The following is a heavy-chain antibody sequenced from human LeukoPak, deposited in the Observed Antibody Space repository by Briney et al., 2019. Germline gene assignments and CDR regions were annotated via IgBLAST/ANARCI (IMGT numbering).Heavy chain of an antibody. CDR2: INHSGST. D-gene: IGHD5-18*01. CDR3: ASGGSGYSYGEVKNNWFDP. J-gene: IGHJ5*02. V-gene: IGHV4-39*07. CDR1: GGSISGSSYY. Sequence: SETLSLTCTVSGGSISGSSYYWGWIRQPPGKGLEWIGEINHSGSTNYNPSLKSRVTISVDTSKNQFSLKLSSVTAADTAVYYCASGGSGYSYGEVKNNWFDPWGQGTLVTVSS.